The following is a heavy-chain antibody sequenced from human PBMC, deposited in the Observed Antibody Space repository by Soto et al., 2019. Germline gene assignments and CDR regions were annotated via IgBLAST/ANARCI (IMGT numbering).Heavy chain of an antibody. CDR2: IYYSGST. J-gene: IGHJ4*02. D-gene: IGHD5-12*01. CDR3: ARHERGYSGYTLDY. Sequence: QLQLQESGPGLVKPSETLSLTCTVSGGSISSSSYYWGWIRQPPGKGLEWIGSIYYSGSTYYNPSLKSRVTISVDTSKNQFSLKLSSVTAADTAVYYCARHERGYSGYTLDYWGQGTLVTVSS. CDR1: GGSISSSSYY. V-gene: IGHV4-39*01.